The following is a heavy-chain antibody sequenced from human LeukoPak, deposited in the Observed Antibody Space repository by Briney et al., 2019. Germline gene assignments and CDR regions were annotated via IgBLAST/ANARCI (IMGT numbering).Heavy chain of an antibody. Sequence: SETLSLTCTVSGGSISSGGYYWSWIRQHPGKGLEWFGYIYYSGSTYYNPSLESRATVTVDTTKNLFSLKLSSVTAAVPAGVYGARVERSGFYLYRFDPWGQGTLVTVSP. CDR1: GGSISSGGYY. D-gene: IGHD3-3*01. J-gene: IGHJ5*02. V-gene: IGHV4-31*03. CDR3: ARVERSGFYLYRFDP. CDR2: IYYSGST.